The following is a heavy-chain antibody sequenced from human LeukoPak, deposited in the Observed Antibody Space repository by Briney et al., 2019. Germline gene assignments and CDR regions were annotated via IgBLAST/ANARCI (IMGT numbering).Heavy chain of an antibody. CDR3: ARAWLLGTLML. V-gene: IGHV3-7*01. J-gene: IGHJ4*02. D-gene: IGHD5-12*01. Sequence: HPGGSLRLSCAASGFTFSSYWMSWVRQAPGKGLEWVSNIKQDGSEKYYVDSVKGRFTISRDNAKNSLYLQMNSLRAEDTAVYYCARAWLLGTLMLWGQGTLVTVSS. CDR2: IKQDGSEK. CDR1: GFTFSSYW.